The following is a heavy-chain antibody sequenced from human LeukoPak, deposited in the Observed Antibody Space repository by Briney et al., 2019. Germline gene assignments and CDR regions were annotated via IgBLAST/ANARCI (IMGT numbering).Heavy chain of an antibody. J-gene: IGHJ4*02. D-gene: IGHD7-27*01. Sequence: GESLKISCQGSGNSFTSYWIAWVRQMPGKGLEWMGIIYPRESDTRYSPSYQGQVTISADKSTTIAYVQRNSLKASDTAIYYCARLSGADGFLDSWGQGTKVTVSS. CDR2: IYPRESDT. V-gene: IGHV5-51*01. CDR1: GNSFTSYW. CDR3: ARLSGADGFLDS.